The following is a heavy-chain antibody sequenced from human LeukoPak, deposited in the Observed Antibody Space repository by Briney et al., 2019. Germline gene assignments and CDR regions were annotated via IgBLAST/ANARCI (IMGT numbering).Heavy chain of an antibody. CDR1: GFVFSPYG. J-gene: IGHJ3*02. Sequence: GGSLRLSCAASGFVFSPYGMTWVRQAPGKGLEWVSTITSSDYPSYTDSVKGRFTISRDNARNSLYLQMNSLRAEDTAVYYCANDGAYYDSSTDAFDIWGQGTMVTVSS. V-gene: IGHV3-21*04. CDR3: ANDGAYYDSSTDAFDI. D-gene: IGHD3-22*01. CDR2: ITSSDYP.